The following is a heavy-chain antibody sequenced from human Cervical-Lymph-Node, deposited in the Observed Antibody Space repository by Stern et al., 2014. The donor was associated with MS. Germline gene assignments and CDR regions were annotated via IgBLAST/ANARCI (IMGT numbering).Heavy chain of an antibody. CDR2: IIPIFYIA. V-gene: IGHV1-69*01. CDR1: GGSFRNYA. Sequence: QEQLVQSGAEVKKPASSVKVSCKASGGSFRNYAISWVRQAPGQGLEWMGGIIPIFYIANYAQKFQGRVTITADESTSTAYMELSSLISEDTAVYYCARGDSSGWYSLDDWGQGTLVTVSS. CDR3: ARGDSSGWYSLDD. J-gene: IGHJ4*02. D-gene: IGHD3-22*01.